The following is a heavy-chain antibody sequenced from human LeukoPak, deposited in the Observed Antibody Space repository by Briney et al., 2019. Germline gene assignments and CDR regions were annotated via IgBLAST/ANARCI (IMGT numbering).Heavy chain of an antibody. CDR3: ARAYSSGWFDY. CDR2: IYYSGST. J-gene: IGHJ4*02. D-gene: IGHD6-19*01. CDR1: GGSISSSSYY. V-gene: IGHV4-39*01. Sequence: MASETLSLTCTVSGGSISSSSYYWGWIRQPPGKGLEWIGSIYYSGSTYHNPSLKSRVTISVDTSKNQFSLKLSSVTAADTAVYYCARAYSSGWFDYWGQGTLVTVSS.